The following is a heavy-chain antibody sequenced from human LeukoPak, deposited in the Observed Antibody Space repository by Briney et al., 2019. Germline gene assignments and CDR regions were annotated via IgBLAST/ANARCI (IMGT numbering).Heavy chain of an antibody. CDR3: ARSAIVAVAAYYFDY. Sequence: GASVRVSCKASGGTFSSYAISWVRQAPGQGLEWMGRIIPILGIANYAQKFQGRVTITADKSTSTAYMELSRLRSEDTAVYYCARSAIVAVAAYYFDYWGQGTLVTVSS. D-gene: IGHD6-19*01. V-gene: IGHV1-69*04. J-gene: IGHJ4*02. CDR2: IIPILGIA. CDR1: GGTFSSYA.